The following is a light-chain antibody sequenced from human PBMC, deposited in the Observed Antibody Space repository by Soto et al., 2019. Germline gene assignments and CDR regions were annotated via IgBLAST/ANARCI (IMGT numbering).Light chain of an antibody. CDR2: GAS. V-gene: IGKV3-15*01. CDR1: QSVSSN. CDR3: QPYNNWPT. J-gene: IGKJ2*01. Sequence: EILMTQSPATLSVSPGERATLSCRASQSVSSNLAWYQHKPGQAPRLLIYGASSRASGVPARFSGSGSGTEFTLTISSLQSEDFAIYYCQPYNNWPTFGQGTKLEIK.